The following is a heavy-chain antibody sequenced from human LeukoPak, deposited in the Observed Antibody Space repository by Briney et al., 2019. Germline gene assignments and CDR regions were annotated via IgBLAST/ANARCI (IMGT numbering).Heavy chain of an antibody. CDR2: ISGTGGTT. Sequence: GGSLRLSCEASGFTFRIYWMSWVRQAPGKGLEWVSAISGTGGTTYYAGTVKGRFTISRDNSKNTVYLQMNSLRAEDTAVYYCAKVPAGGYNYADYYFDNWGQGTLVTVSP. CDR1: GFTFRIYW. D-gene: IGHD5-18*01. J-gene: IGHJ4*02. V-gene: IGHV3-23*01. CDR3: AKVPAGGYNYADYYFDN.